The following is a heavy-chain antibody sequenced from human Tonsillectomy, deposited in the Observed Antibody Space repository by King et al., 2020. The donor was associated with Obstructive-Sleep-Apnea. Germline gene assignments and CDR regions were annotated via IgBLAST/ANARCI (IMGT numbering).Heavy chain of an antibody. J-gene: IGHJ4*02. D-gene: IGHD3-10*01. CDR1: GFTFSSYG. V-gene: IGHV3-23*04. Sequence: VQLVESGGGMVQPGGSLRLSCAASGFTFSSYGISWVRQAPGKGLERVSAINTRGTTFYAGSVRGRFTISRDNSKYTVNLQVNSLRAEDTALYYCAKEGGGSGVYWVDSWGQGTLVTVSS. CDR2: INTRGTT. CDR3: AKEGGGSGVYWVDS.